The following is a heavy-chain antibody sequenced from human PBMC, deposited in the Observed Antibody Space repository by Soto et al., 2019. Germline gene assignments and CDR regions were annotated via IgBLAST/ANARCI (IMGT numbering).Heavy chain of an antibody. J-gene: IGHJ6*03. CDR2: INHSGST. CDR3: ARLETTGPHYYMDV. V-gene: IGHV4-34*01. Sequence: SETLSLTCAVYGGSFSGYYWSWIRQPPGKGLEWIGEINHSGSTNYNPSLKSRVTISVDTSKNQFSLKLSSVTAADTAVYYCARLETTGPHYYMDVWGKGTTVTVSS. D-gene: IGHD4-17*01. CDR1: GGSFSGYY.